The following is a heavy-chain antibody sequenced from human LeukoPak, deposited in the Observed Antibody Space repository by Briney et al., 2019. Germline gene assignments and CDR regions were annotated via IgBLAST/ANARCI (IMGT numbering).Heavy chain of an antibody. Sequence: SETLSLTCTVSGGSFSSSSYYWGWIRQPPGKGLEWIGSIYYSGSTYYNPSLKSRVTISVDTSKSQFSLKLSSVTAADTAVYYCATNPKDIVLMVYFDYWGQGTLVTVSS. CDR2: IYYSGST. J-gene: IGHJ4*02. D-gene: IGHD2-8*01. V-gene: IGHV4-39*01. CDR1: GGSFSSSSYY. CDR3: ATNPKDIVLMVYFDY.